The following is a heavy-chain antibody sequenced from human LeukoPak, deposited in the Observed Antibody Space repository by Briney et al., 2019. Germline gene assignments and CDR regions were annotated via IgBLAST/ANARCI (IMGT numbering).Heavy chain of an antibody. V-gene: IGHV4-39*01. J-gene: IGHJ5*01. CDR2: IFYTGST. CDR3: GRHCKLSGDSASGKYYNDWFDP. D-gene: IGHD3-10*01. CDR1: GDSIKTNSYF. Sequence: PSETLSFTCTVSGDSIKTNSYFWDWIRQPPGKGLEWIGGIFYTGSTDYNPSLKSRLTMSIATSKNQFSMQMTSVTAADTAVYYCGRHCKLSGDSASGKYYNDWFDPWGQRILVTVSS.